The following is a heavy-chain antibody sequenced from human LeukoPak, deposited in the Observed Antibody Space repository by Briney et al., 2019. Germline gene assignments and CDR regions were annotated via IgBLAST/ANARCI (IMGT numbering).Heavy chain of an antibody. J-gene: IGHJ6*03. Sequence: AAVKVSCKASGYTFTSYDINWVRQITGQGLEWMGWMNPNNGNTGYVQKFQGRVTMTRDTSIGTAYMELSSLRAEDTAVYYCAKYWLGYYGSGSYYISQDYYYYMDVWGKGTTVTVSS. V-gene: IGHV1-8*01. D-gene: IGHD3-10*01. CDR1: GYTFTSYD. CDR3: AKYWLGYYGSGSYYISQDYYYYMDV. CDR2: MNPNNGNT.